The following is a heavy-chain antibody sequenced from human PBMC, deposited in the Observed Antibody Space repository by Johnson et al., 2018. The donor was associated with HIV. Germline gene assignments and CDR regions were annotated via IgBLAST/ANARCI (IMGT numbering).Heavy chain of an antibody. V-gene: IGHV3-30*14. D-gene: IGHD3-3*01. CDR3: ARVKGSTIFGVVRPHGAFDI. J-gene: IGHJ3*02. CDR1: GFSFSDSA. Sequence: QVQLVESGGGVVQPGRSLRLSCAASGFSFSDSAMHWVRQAPGKGLEWVAVISFDGSTIYYAHSVKGRFTISRDNSKNTVYLQMNSLRVEDTAVYYCARVKGSTIFGVVRPHGAFDIWGQGTMVSVSS. CDR2: ISFDGSTI.